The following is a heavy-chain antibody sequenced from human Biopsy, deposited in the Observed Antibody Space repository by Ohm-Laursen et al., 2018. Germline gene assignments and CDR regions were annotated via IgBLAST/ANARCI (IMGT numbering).Heavy chain of an antibody. CDR2: INPTGGTT. J-gene: IGHJ6*02. CDR3: ARDETGSSVFGPYYYGMDV. CDR1: GYTFTKYY. D-gene: IGHD3-9*01. V-gene: IGHV1-46*01. Sequence: SVKVSCKPSGYTFTKYYINWVRQAPGQGLEWMGIINPTGGTTSYAEKFQGRVTLTRDTSTGTVYLELNSLIYEDTALYYCARDETGSSVFGPYYYGMDVWGQGTTVTVSS.